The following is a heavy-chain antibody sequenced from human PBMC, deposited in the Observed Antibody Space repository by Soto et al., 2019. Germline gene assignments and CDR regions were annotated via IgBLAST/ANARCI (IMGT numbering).Heavy chain of an antibody. V-gene: IGHV3-48*03. Sequence: GGSLRLSCAASGFTFSSYDMNWVRQAPGKGLEWVSYISSTGITTYYTDSVKGRFTISRDNAKNSLYLQVNSLRAEDTALYYCVKDMGYGSSSTFDYWGQGTLVTVSS. D-gene: IGHD6-6*01. CDR3: VKDMGYGSSSTFDY. CDR2: ISSTGITT. J-gene: IGHJ4*02. CDR1: GFTFSSYD.